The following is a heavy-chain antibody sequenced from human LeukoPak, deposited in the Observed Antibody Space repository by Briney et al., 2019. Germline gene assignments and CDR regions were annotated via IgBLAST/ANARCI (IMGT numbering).Heavy chain of an antibody. J-gene: IGHJ4*02. Sequence: GGSLRLSCAASGFNFSSYGMSWVRQAPGKGLEWVSLISDSGGRTYYADSLKGRFTISRDNSKNTLFLQMNSLRADDTAVYYCAKVPISNGGPSGFDYWGQGTLVTVSS. V-gene: IGHV3-23*01. CDR3: AKVPISNGGPSGFDY. D-gene: IGHD2-8*01. CDR1: GFNFSSYG. CDR2: ISDSGGRT.